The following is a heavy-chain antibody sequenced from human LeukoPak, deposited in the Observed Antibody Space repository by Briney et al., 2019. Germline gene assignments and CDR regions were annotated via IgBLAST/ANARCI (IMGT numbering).Heavy chain of an antibody. CDR1: GFTFSSFW. CDR3: ASECSGGSCYSVGLDY. D-gene: IGHD2-15*01. V-gene: IGHV3-43*01. CDR2: ISWDGGST. Sequence: GGSLRLSCAASGFTFSSFWMNWVRQAPGKGLEWVSLISWDGGSTYYADSVKGRFTISRDNSKNSLYLQMNSLRTEDTALYYCASECSGGSCYSVGLDYWGQGTLVTVSS. J-gene: IGHJ4*02.